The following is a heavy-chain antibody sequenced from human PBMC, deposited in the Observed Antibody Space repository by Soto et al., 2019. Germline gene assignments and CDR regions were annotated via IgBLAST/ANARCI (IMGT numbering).Heavy chain of an antibody. J-gene: IGHJ6*02. CDR1: GFTFSSYD. CDR2: IGTAGDT. CDR3: ARSIRGYSGYDYHSYYYYGMDV. V-gene: IGHV3-13*01. D-gene: IGHD5-12*01. Sequence: PGGSLRLSCAASGFTFSSYDMHWVRQATGKGLEWVSAIGTAGDTYYPGSVKGRFTISRENAKDSLYLQMNSLRAEDTAVYYCARSIRGYSGYDYHSYYYYGMDVWGQGTTVTGSS.